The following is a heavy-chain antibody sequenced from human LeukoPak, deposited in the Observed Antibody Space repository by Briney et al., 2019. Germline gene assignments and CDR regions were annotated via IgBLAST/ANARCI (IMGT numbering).Heavy chain of an antibody. V-gene: IGHV1-18*04. CDR3: VTAAGTYFDY. CDR1: GYTFTSYG. D-gene: IGHD6-19*01. CDR2: ISAYNGNT. Sequence: ASVKLSCKAFGYTFTSYGISWVRQAPGQGLEWMGWISAYNGNTNYAQKLQGRVTMTTDTSTSTAYMELRSLRSDDTAVYYCVTAAGTYFDYWGQGTLVTVSS. J-gene: IGHJ4*02.